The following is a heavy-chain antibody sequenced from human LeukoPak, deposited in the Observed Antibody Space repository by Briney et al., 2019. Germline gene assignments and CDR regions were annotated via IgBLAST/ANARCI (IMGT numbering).Heavy chain of an antibody. Sequence: PGGSLRLSCAASGVTFSSYWMYWVRQAPGKGLEWVANIKQDGSEKYYVDSVKGRFTISRDNAKNSLYLQMNSLRAEDTAVYYCARLRAGNYFGYWDQGTLVTVSS. V-gene: IGHV3-7*04. CDR1: GVTFSSYW. CDR3: ARLRAGNYFGY. D-gene: IGHD6-19*01. CDR2: IKQDGSEK. J-gene: IGHJ4*02.